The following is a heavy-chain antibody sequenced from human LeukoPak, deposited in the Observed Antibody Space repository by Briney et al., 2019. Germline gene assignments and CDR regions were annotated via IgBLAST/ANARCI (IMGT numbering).Heavy chain of an antibody. Sequence: GSLRLSCAASGFIFTNYFMGWVRQAPGKGLGGVARIKHDGSEKYYVDSVRGRFTISRDNTMNSLYLQMSSLRAEDTAVYYCATDRGWRTSGYYLYYFEYWGQGTLVTFSS. CDR2: IKHDGSEK. D-gene: IGHD3-3*01. J-gene: IGHJ4*02. CDR3: ATDRGWRTSGYYLYYFEY. V-gene: IGHV3-7*01. CDR1: GFIFTNYF.